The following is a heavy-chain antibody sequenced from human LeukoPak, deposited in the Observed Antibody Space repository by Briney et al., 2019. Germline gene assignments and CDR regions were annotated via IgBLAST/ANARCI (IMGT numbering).Heavy chain of an antibody. J-gene: IGHJ4*02. CDR2: ISYDGSNK. D-gene: IGHD1-20*01. V-gene: IGHV3-30*18. CDR3: AKLTGTTENFDY. Sequence: PGRSLRLSCAASGFTFSSYGTHWVRQAPGKGLEWVAVISYDGSNKYYADSVKGRFTISRDNSKNTLYLQMNSLRAEDTAVYYCAKLTGTTENFDYWGQGTLVTVSS. CDR1: GFTFSSYG.